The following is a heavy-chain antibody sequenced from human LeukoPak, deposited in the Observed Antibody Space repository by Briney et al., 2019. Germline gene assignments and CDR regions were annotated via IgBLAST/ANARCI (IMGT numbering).Heavy chain of an antibody. CDR3: ARGPPNWGYDY. V-gene: IGHV1-8*01. CDR2: MSPNSGDT. CDR1: GYTFTSYD. Sequence: ASVKVSCKASGYTFTSYDFNWVRQATGQRPEWMGWMSPNSGDTGYAQKFQDRVTMTRNTSISAAYMELSSLRSDDTAVYYCARGPPNWGYDYWGPGTLVTVSS. D-gene: IGHD7-27*01. J-gene: IGHJ4*02.